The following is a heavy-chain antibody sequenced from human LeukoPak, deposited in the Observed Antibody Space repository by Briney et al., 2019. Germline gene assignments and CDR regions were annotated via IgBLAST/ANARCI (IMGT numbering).Heavy chain of an antibody. CDR3: TRDQTPYY. CDR1: GFTFGDYA. V-gene: IGHV3-49*04. CDR2: IASETYGGTA. J-gene: IGHJ4*02. Sequence: GGSLRLSCTASGFTFGDYATTWVRQAPGKGLEWVGFIASETYGGTAEYAASVKGRFTISRDGSKSIAYLQMNSLKTEDTAVYYCTRDQTPYYWGQGTLVTVSS.